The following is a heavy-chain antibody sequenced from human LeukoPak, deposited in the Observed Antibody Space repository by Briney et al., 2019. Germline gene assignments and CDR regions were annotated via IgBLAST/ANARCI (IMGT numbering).Heavy chain of an antibody. D-gene: IGHD2-2*01. CDR1: GGSISGYY. J-gene: IGHJ5*02. CDR3: ASSPSYCSSTSCLEPWFDP. Sequence: PSETLSLTCTVSGGSISGYYWSWIRQPPGKGLEWIGYIYYSGSTNYNPSLKSRVTISVDTSKNQFTLKLSSVTAADTAVYYCASSPSYCSSTSCLEPWFDPWGQGTLVTVSS. CDR2: IYYSGST. V-gene: IGHV4-59*01.